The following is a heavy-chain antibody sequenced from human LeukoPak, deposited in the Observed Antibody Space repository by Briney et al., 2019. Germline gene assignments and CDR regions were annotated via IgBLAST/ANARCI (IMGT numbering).Heavy chain of an antibody. J-gene: IGHJ5*02. V-gene: IGHV4-30-4*08. CDR3: ARLNRSGGSCYSVDH. CDR2: IYYSGST. D-gene: IGHD2-15*01. Sequence: SETLSLTCTVSGGSISSGAYYWSWIRQHPGKGLEWIGYIYYSGSTYYNPSLKSRVTISVDTYKNQFSLKLSSVTAADTAVYYCARLNRSGGSCYSVDHWGQGTLVTVSS. CDR1: GGSISSGAYY.